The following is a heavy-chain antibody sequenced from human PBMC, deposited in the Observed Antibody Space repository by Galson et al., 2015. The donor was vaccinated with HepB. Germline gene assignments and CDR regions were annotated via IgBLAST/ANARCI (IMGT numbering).Heavy chain of an antibody. V-gene: IGHV1-18*04. J-gene: IGHJ3*02. D-gene: IGHD6-19*01. CDR2: INPYNGGT. Sequence: SVKVSCKASGYTFTSYGITWVRQAPGQGLEWVGWINPYNGGTNYAQKLQGRVTMTTDTSTSTAYMELRSLRSADTAVYYCARDPIAVAGLAFDIWGQGTMVTVSS. CDR1: GYTFTSYG. CDR3: ARDPIAVAGLAFDI.